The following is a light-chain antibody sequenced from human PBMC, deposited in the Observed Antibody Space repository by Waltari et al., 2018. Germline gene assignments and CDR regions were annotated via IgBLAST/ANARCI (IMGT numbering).Light chain of an antibody. Sequence: QSVLTQPASMSGAPGQRVTITCPGSRSNIRPGHDLHLYQCLPGAAPRLLIYSNSHRPSGVPGHFSGSRSGSSASLVITVLQTEDEATYYCQSYVSTHVIFGGGTLLTVL. J-gene: IGLJ2*01. V-gene: IGLV1-40*01. CDR3: QSYVSTHVI. CDR2: SNS. CDR1: RSNIRPGHD.